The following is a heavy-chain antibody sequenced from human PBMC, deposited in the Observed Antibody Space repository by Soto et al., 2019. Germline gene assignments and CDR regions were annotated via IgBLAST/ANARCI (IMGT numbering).Heavy chain of an antibody. CDR2: IKSKTDGGTT. CDR3: TTDSYMTNIIVRFDY. J-gene: IGHJ4*01. V-gene: IGHV3-15*07. D-gene: IGHD4-17*01. Sequence: GGSLRLSCAASGSTFSNAWINWVRQAPGKGLEWVGRIKSKTDGGTTDFAAPVKGRFAISRDDSKNMVYLEMNSLKTEDTAIYYCTTDSYMTNIIVRFDYWGHGTLVTVSS. CDR1: GSTFSNAW.